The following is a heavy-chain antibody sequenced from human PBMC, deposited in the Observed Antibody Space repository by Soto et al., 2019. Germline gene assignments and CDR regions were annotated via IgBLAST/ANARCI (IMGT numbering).Heavy chain of an antibody. CDR3: TKEHSNYPAIWFDP. CDR2: IDSGGGST. D-gene: IGHD4-4*01. Sequence: EVQLLVSGGGSVQPGGSLRLSCAASGFSFSNYAMSWVRQAPGTGLEWVSAIDSGGGSTYYAASVKGRFSISRDNSTNTLYLQMNSLRAEDTAIYFCTKEHSNYPAIWFDPWGQGTLVTVSS. CDR1: GFSFSNYA. V-gene: IGHV3-23*01. J-gene: IGHJ5*02.